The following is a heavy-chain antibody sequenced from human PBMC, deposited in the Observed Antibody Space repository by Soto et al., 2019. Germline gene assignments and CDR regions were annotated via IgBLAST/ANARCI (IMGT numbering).Heavy chain of an antibody. V-gene: IGHV4-4*07. Sequence: ASETLSLTCTVSGGSISSYYWSWIRQPAGKGLEWIGRIYTSGSTNYNPSLKSRVTMSVDTSKNQFSLKLSSVTAADTAVYYCAREWRTVTIPYSGMDVWGQGTTVTGSS. CDR2: IYTSGST. J-gene: IGHJ6*02. D-gene: IGHD4-17*01. CDR1: GGSISSYY. CDR3: AREWRTVTIPYSGMDV.